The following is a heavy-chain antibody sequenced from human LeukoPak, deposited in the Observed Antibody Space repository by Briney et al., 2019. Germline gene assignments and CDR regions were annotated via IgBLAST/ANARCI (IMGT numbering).Heavy chain of an antibody. CDR1: GFTFDDYA. CDR2: ISWNSGSI. CDR3: AKGPRRSPYLYFGDFAFDI. V-gene: IGHV3-9*01. Sequence: GGSLRLSRAASGFTFDDYAMHWVRQAPGKGLEWVSGISWNSGSIGYADSVKGRFTISRDNAKNSLYLQMNSLRAEDTALYYCAKGPRRSPYLYFGDFAFDIWGQGTMVTVSS. J-gene: IGHJ3*02. D-gene: IGHD3-10*01.